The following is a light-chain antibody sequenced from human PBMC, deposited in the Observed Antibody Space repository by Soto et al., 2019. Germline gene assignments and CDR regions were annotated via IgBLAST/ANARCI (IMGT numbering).Light chain of an antibody. CDR1: TSDVGAYDY. Sequence: QSALTQPASVSGSPGQSVTISCTGSTSDVGAYDYVSWHQQVPGKAPKLMIFDVNNRPSGVSNRFSGSKSGNTASLTISGLQAEDEADYYCSSYTSGGTYVFGSGTKVTVL. V-gene: IGLV2-14*03. CDR3: SSYTSGGTYV. CDR2: DVN. J-gene: IGLJ1*01.